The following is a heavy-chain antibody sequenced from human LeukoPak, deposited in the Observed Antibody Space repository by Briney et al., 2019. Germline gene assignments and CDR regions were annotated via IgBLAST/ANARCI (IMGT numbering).Heavy chain of an antibody. D-gene: IGHD6-13*01. Sequence: PGRSLRLSCAASGFTFSNYGIHWVRQAPGKGLEWVAVIWSDGINKYYVDSVKGRFTISRDSSKNTLYLQMNSLRADDTAVYCARSTYSSSSYYFDYWGQGSLVTVSS. CDR1: GFTFSNYG. CDR3: ARSTYSSSSYYFDY. V-gene: IGHV3-33*01. J-gene: IGHJ4*02. CDR2: IWSDGINK.